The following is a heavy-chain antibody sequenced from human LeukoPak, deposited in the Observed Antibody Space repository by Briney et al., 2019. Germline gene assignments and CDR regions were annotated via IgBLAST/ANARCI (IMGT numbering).Heavy chain of an antibody. V-gene: IGHV5-51*01. CDR2: IYPSDSDT. CDR3: TRRETTGDYY. CDR1: GYTFTNYW. J-gene: IGHJ4*02. D-gene: IGHD2-21*02. Sequence: GESLKISCTGSGYTFTNYWIAWVRQMPGKGLEWMGIIYPSDSDTRYSPSFQGQVTISADKSISTAYLQWSSLKASDTATYYCTRRETTGDYYWGQGTLVTVSA.